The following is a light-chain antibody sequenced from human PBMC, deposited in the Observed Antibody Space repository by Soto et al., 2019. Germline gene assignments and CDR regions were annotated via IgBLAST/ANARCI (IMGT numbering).Light chain of an antibody. V-gene: IGKV3D-15*01. CDR3: QQYYHWPVT. CDR2: GAS. CDR1: QRISTN. Sequence: EIVMTQSPATLSVSPVESATLSCRASQRISTNLAWYQHKRGQAPRLLIYGASTRATGIPARFSGSGSETGFTLTITSLQSEDFAVYYCQQYYHWPVTFGGGTKVDIK. J-gene: IGKJ4*01.